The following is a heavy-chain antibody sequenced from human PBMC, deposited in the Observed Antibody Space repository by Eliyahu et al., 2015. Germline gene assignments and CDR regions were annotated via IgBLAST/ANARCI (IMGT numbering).Heavy chain of an antibody. CDR3: ARYLSRKNVSGSGYYFFDY. D-gene: IGHD5-12*01. CDR1: GFXFRNFA. J-gene: IGHJ4*02. Sequence: ELQLLESGGGLEQPGGSLRLSCAASGFXFRNFAMSWVRQAPGKGLEWVSSITDTGGSTHYADSVKGRFTVSRDNSKNTLFLQLNSLRAEDTAIYFCARYLSRKNVSGSGYYFFDYWGQGTLVTVSS. V-gene: IGHV3-23*01. CDR2: ITDTGGST.